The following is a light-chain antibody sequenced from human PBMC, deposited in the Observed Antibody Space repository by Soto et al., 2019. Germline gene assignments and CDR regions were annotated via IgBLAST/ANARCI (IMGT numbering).Light chain of an antibody. CDR2: EGS. CDR1: SSDVGSYNL. V-gene: IGLV2-23*01. J-gene: IGLJ1*01. Sequence: QSALTQPASVSGSPGQSITISCTGTSSDVGSYNLVSCYQQHPGKAPKLMIYEGSKRPSGVSNRFSGSKSGNTASLTISGLQAEDEADYYCCSYAGSSTYVFGTGTKV. CDR3: CSYAGSSTYV.